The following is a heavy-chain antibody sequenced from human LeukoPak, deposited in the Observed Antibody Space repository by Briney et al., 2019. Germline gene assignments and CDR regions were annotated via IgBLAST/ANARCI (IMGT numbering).Heavy chain of an antibody. CDR2: IKQDGSEK. CDR1: GFTFSSYW. Sequence: GGSLRLSCAASGFTFSSYWMSWVRQAPGRGLEWVANIKQDGSEKYYVDSVKGRFTISRDNAKNSLYLQMNSLRAEDTAVYYCARAYYDFWSGYQHYFDYWGQGTLVTVSS. J-gene: IGHJ4*02. D-gene: IGHD3-3*01. CDR3: ARAYYDFWSGYQHYFDY. V-gene: IGHV3-7*01.